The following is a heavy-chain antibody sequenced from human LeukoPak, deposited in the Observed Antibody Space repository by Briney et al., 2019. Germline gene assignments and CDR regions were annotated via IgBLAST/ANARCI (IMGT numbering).Heavy chain of an antibody. Sequence: SQTLSLTCAVSGGSISSGGYYWSWIRQPPGKGLEWIGYIYHSGSTYYNPSLKSRVTISVDTSRNQFSLKLSSVTAADTAIYYCARTGTNYYYFYMDVWGKGTTVTVSS. CDR1: GGSISSGGYY. CDR3: ARTGTNYYYFYMDV. J-gene: IGHJ6*03. D-gene: IGHD1-1*01. V-gene: IGHV4-30-2*01. CDR2: IYHSGST.